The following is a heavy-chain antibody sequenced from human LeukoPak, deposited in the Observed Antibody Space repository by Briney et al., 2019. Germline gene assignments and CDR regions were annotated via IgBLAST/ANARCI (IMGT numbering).Heavy chain of an antibody. Sequence: GTSLRLSCAASGFTLSSCGMHWVRQAPGKGLEWVAVITYDGITTYFDDSVKGRFTISRDTSKSMLYLQMNSLRPEDTAVYYCVKEQSSGNYRTADFWGQGTLVTVPS. CDR2: ITYDGITT. V-gene: IGHV3-30*18. CDR3: VKEQSSGNYRTADF. J-gene: IGHJ4*02. CDR1: GFTLSSCG. D-gene: IGHD3-10*01.